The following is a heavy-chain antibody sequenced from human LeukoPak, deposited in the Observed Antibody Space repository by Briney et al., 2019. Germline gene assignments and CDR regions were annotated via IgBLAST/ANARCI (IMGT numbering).Heavy chain of an antibody. V-gene: IGHV4-59*01. J-gene: IGHJ5*01. CDR3: ARDAIYNGWYPNWFDS. CDR1: GGSISGYY. Sequence: SETLSLTCTVSGGSISGYYWNWIRQPPGKGLEWIGYIYYSGSTNYNPSLKSRVNISLDTSKNQFSLRLSSVTAADTAIYYCARDAIYNGWYPNWFDSWGQGTLVTVSS. D-gene: IGHD6-19*01. CDR2: IYYSGST.